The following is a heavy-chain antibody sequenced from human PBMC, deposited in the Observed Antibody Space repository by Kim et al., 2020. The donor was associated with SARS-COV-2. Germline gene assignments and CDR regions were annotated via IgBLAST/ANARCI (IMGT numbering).Heavy chain of an antibody. J-gene: IGHJ6*02. CDR1: GGSISSYY. CDR3: ARGASYYYYGMDV. V-gene: IGHV4-59*01. CDR2: IYYSGST. Sequence: SETLSLTCTVSGGSISSYYWSWIRQPPGKGLEWIGYIYYSGSTNYNPSLKSRVTISVDTSKNQFSLKLSSVTAADTAVYYCARGASYYYYGMDVWGQGTTVTVSS.